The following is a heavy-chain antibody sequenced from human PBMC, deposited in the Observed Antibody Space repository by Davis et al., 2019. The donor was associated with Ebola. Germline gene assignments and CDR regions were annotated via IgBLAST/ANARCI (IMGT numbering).Heavy chain of an antibody. V-gene: IGHV1-18*01. CDR3: ARGGYYDILTGYYYYYYGMDV. CDR1: GYSFTSYG. Sequence: GESLKISCKGSGYSFTSYGISWVRQAPGQGLEWMGWISAYNGNTNYAQKLQGRVTMTTDTSTSTAYMELRSLKSDDTAVYYCARGGYYDILTGYYYYYYGMDVWGQGTTVTVSS. D-gene: IGHD3-9*01. CDR2: ISAYNGNT. J-gene: IGHJ6*02.